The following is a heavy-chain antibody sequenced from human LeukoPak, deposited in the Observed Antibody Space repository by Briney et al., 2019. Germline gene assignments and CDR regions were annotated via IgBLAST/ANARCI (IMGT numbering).Heavy chain of an antibody. V-gene: IGHV3-30*18. Sequence: GGSLRLSCAASGFTFSNYWMSWVRQAPGKGLEWVAVISYDGSNKYYADSVKGRFTISRDNSKNTLYLQMNSLRAEDTAVYYCAKEGSSSWYAFDIWGQGTMVTVSS. CDR2: ISYDGSNK. J-gene: IGHJ3*02. CDR3: AKEGSSSWYAFDI. D-gene: IGHD6-13*01. CDR1: GFTFSNYW.